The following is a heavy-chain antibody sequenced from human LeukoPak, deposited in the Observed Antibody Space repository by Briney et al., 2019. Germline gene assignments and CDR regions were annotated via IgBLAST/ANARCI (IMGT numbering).Heavy chain of an antibody. Sequence: GEPLKISCKGSEYSFITYWIGWVRQMPGKGLEWMGIIYPDDSDTRYSPSFQGQVTISVDKSISTSYLQWSSLKASDTAMYYCARQFRVRGVPDYWGQGTLVTVSS. J-gene: IGHJ4*02. V-gene: IGHV5-51*01. CDR1: EYSFITYW. CDR2: IYPDDSDT. CDR3: ARQFRVRGVPDY. D-gene: IGHD3-10*01.